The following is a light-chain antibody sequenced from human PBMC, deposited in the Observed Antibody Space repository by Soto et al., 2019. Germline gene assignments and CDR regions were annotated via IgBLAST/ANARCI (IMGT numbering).Light chain of an antibody. CDR1: QDISNS. J-gene: IGKJ5*01. V-gene: IGKV1-33*01. CDR2: EAS. Sequence: DSQMTQSPSSLSTSVGERFTITCQASQDISNSLNWYQQKPGKAPNLLIYEASKLQTGVPSRLSGGGSGTHFTFTISSLQPEDIATYYCQQYDNLLTFGQGTRLEIK. CDR3: QQYDNLLT.